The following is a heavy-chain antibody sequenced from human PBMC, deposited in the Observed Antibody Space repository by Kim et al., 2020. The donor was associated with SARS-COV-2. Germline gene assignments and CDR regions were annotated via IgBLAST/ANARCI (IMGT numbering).Heavy chain of an antibody. CDR2: IRPDGGVQ. CDR1: GFIFSNYW. Sequence: GALRLSCAASGFIFSNYWMSWVRQAPGKGPECVANIRPDGGVQFYVDSVRGRFSISRDNAQNSLYLQMNSLRVEDTALYYCVRLIDYWGQGTLVSVSS. V-gene: IGHV3-7*03. J-gene: IGHJ4*02. CDR3: VRLIDY.